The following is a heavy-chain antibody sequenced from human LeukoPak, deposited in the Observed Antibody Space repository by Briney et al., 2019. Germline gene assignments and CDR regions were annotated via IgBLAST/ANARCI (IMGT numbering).Heavy chain of an antibody. CDR2: IYYSGST. CDR1: GGSISSGGYY. V-gene: IGHV4-61*08. CDR3: ARHVIVGITAWFDP. Sequence: PSETLSLTCTVSGGSISSGGYYWSWIRQPPGKGLEWIGYIYYSGSTNYNPSLKSRVAISVDTSKNQFSLKLSSVTAADTAVYYCARHVIVGITAWFDPWGQGTLVTVSS. D-gene: IGHD1-26*01. J-gene: IGHJ5*02.